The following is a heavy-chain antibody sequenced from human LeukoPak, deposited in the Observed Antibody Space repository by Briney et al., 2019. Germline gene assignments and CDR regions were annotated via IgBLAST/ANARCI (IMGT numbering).Heavy chain of an antibody. CDR3: AKGRDKYQLLSKNWFDP. D-gene: IGHD2-2*01. Sequence: GRSMTLAWPASGFTFDDYAMDWVRPAPGRGLEWVSGISWKSGSIGYADSVKGRFTISRDNAKHSLYLQMNSLRAEDTALYYCAKGRDKYQLLSKNWFDPWGQGTLVTVSS. J-gene: IGHJ5*02. V-gene: IGHV3-9*01. CDR2: ISWKSGSI. CDR1: GFTFDDYA.